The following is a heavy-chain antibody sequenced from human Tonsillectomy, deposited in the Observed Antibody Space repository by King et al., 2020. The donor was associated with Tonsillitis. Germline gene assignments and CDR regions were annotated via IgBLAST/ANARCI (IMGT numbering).Heavy chain of an antibody. V-gene: IGHV3-30*02. J-gene: IGHJ3*02. Sequence: QLVQSGGGVVQPGGSLRLSCVASGFTFSNYVMHWVRQAPGKGMEWVAFIQYDGSEKYYADSVRGRFTISRDNFKNILSLQMNSLRPEDTAVYYCAKEGHPTGATTPGTAFDIWGQGTMVTVSS. CDR2: IQYDGSEK. CDR1: GFTFSNYV. CDR3: AKEGHPTGATTPGTAFDI. D-gene: IGHD1-1*01.